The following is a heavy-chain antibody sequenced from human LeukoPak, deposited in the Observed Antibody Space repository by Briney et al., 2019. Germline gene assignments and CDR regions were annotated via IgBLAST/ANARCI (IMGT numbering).Heavy chain of an antibody. V-gene: IGHV1-46*01. Sequence: GASVKVSCKASGYTFTTCYMHWVRQAPGQGLEWMGVINPSGGSTSYAQKFQGRVTMTRDTSTSTVYMELSSLTSEDTAVYYCARDRGWFDPWGQGTLVTVSS. CDR2: INPSGGST. CDR3: ARDRGWFDP. J-gene: IGHJ5*02. D-gene: IGHD2-15*01. CDR1: GYTFTTCY.